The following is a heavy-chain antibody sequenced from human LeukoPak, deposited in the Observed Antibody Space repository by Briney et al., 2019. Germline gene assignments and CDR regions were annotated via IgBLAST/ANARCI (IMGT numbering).Heavy chain of an antibody. V-gene: IGHV4-39*07. J-gene: IGHJ4*02. Sequence: SETLSLTCTVSGGSISSSSYYWGWIRQPPGKGLEWIGNIYYSGSTNYNPSLKSRVTISVDTSKNQFSLKLSSVTAADTAVYYCASDKDGDYYFDYWGQGTLVTVSS. CDR1: GGSISSSSYY. D-gene: IGHD4-17*01. CDR3: ASDKDGDYYFDY. CDR2: IYYSGST.